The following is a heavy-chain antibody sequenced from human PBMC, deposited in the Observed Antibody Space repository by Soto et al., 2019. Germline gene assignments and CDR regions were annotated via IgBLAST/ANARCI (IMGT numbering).Heavy chain of an antibody. CDR1: GYTFAAFF. CDR2: INPTSGAT. J-gene: IGHJ4*02. D-gene: IGHD4-17*01. Sequence: QVQLVQSGAEVKKPGASVKVSCKTSGYTFAAFFIHWIRQAPGQGLEGMGWINPTSGATVSSKEFQDRVTMPRDTSITPAYMELRGLKSDDTAVYYCTRDPDYGDYWVYFFDYWGQGTPVSVSS. V-gene: IGHV1-2*02. CDR3: TRDPDYGDYWVYFFDY.